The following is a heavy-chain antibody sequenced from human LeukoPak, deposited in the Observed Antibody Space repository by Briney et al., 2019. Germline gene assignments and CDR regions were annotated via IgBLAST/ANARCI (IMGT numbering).Heavy chain of an antibody. Sequence: GGSLRLSCAASGFTFSSYAMSWVRQAPGKGLEWVSAISGSGGSTYYADSVKGRFTISRDNSKNTLYLQMNSLRAEDTALYYCAKPQGRGYSGYDPLDYWGQGTLVTVSS. CDR2: ISGSGGST. J-gene: IGHJ4*02. CDR1: GFTFSSYA. V-gene: IGHV3-23*01. CDR3: AKPQGRGYSGYDPLDY. D-gene: IGHD5-12*01.